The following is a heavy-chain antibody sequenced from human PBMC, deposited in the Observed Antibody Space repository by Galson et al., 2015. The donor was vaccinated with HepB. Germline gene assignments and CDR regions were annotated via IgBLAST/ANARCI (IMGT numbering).Heavy chain of an antibody. V-gene: IGHV3-48*02. D-gene: IGHD4-17*01. CDR3: ARRYGDYTIGFYFDY. Sequence: SLRLSCAASGFTFSMYSMNWVRQAPGKGLEWLSYISSSSGRIDYADSMKGRFIISRDNAKNSLYLQMNSLRDEDTAVCYCARRYGDYTIGFYFDYWGQGTLVTVSS. CDR1: GFTFSMYS. J-gene: IGHJ4*02. CDR2: ISSSSGRI.